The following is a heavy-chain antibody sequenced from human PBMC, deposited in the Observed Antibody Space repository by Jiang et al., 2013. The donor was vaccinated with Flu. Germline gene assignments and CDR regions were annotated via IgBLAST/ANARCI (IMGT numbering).Heavy chain of an antibody. CDR2: FDPEDGET. D-gene: IGHD5-18*01. Sequence: SGAEVKKPGASVKVSCKVSGYTLTELSMHWVRQAPGKGLEWMGGFDPEDGETIYAQKFQGRVTMTEDTSTDTAYMELSSLRSEDTAVYYCATGSAMVTSGYYYYGMDVWGQGTTVTVSS. V-gene: IGHV1-24*01. CDR3: ATGSAMVTSGYYYYGMDV. CDR1: GYTLTELS. J-gene: IGHJ6*02.